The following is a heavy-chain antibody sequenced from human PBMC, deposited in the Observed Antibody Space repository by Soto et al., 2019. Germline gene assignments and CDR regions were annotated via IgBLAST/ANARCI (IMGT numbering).Heavy chain of an antibody. J-gene: IGHJ6*02. CDR2: IDPSDSYT. Sequence: PGESLKISCKGSGYSFTSYWISWVRQMPGKGLEWMGRIDPSDSYTNYSPSFQGHVTISADKSISTAYLQWSSLKASDTAMYYCARLHGAKLWVSYYYGMDVWGQGTTVTVSS. D-gene: IGHD3-16*01. CDR1: GYSFTSYW. CDR3: ARLHGAKLWVSYYYGMDV. V-gene: IGHV5-10-1*01.